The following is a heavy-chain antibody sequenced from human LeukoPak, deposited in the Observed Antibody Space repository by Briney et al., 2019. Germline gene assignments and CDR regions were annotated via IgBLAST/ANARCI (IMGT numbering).Heavy chain of an antibody. CDR3: AKDWGDIVVVAAATFDY. J-gene: IGHJ4*02. CDR1: GFSFSRYW. Sequence: GGTLRLSCAASGFSFSRYWMSWVRQAPGKGLEWVANIKQDGSEKNYVESVKGRFTISRDNAKNSLYLQTNSLRAEDTAVYYCAKDWGDIVVVAAATFDYWGQGTLVTVSS. CDR2: IKQDGSEK. V-gene: IGHV3-7*01. D-gene: IGHD2-15*01.